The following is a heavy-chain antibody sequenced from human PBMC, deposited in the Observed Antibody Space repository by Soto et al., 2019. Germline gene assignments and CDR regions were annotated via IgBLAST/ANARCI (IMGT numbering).Heavy chain of an antibody. J-gene: IGHJ6*02. V-gene: IGHV1-69*13. D-gene: IGHD3-10*01. CDR1: GGTFSSYA. CDR2: IIPIFGTA. CDR3: ARRARITMVRGVTIGYYYGMDV. Sequence: ASVKVSCKASGGTFSSYAISWVRQAPGQGLEWMGGIIPIFGTANYAQKFQGRVTITADESTSTAYMELSSLRSEDTAVYYCARRARITMVRGVTIGYYYGMDVWGQGTTVTVSS.